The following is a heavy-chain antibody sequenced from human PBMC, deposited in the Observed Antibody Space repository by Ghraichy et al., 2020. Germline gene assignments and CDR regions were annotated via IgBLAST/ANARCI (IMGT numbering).Heavy chain of an antibody. CDR2: IYYSGST. CDR3: VRRGGIFGVEHAFDI. Sequence: SETLSLTCTVSGGSISSSSYYWGWIRQPPGKGLEWIGSIYYSGSTYYNPSLKSRVTISVDTSKNQFSLKLSSVTAADTAVYYCVRRGGIFGVEHAFDIWGQGTMVTVSS. D-gene: IGHD3-3*01. V-gene: IGHV4-39*01. J-gene: IGHJ3*02. CDR1: GGSISSSSYY.